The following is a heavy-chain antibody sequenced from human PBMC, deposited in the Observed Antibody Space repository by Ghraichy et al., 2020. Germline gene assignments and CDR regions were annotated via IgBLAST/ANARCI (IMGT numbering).Heavy chain of an antibody. CDR3: ANYVGNHYGSGSYSNPYYWYFDL. D-gene: IGHD3-10*01. V-gene: IGHV3-23*01. CDR1: GFTFSSYA. CDR2: ISGSGGST. Sequence: GGSLRLSCAASGFTFSSYAMSWVRQAPGKGLEWVSAISGSGGSTYYADSVKGRFTISRDNSKNTLYLQMNSLRAEDTAVYYCANYVGNHYGSGSYSNPYYWYFDLWGRGTLVTVSS. J-gene: IGHJ2*01.